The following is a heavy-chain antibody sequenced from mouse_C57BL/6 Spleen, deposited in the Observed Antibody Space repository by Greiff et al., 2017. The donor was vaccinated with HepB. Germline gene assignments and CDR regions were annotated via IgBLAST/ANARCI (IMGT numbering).Heavy chain of an antibody. CDR3: ASLGDLLWLRRGGYYAMDY. CDR2: INPSNGGT. V-gene: IGHV1-53*01. CDR1: GYTFTSYW. Sequence: QVQLKQPGTELVKPGASVKLSCKASGYTFTSYWMHWVKQRPGQGLEWIGNINPSNGGTNYNEKFKSKATLTVDKSSSTAYMQLSSLTSEDSAVYYCASLGDLLWLRRGGYYAMDYWGQGTSVTVSS. D-gene: IGHD2-2*01. J-gene: IGHJ4*01.